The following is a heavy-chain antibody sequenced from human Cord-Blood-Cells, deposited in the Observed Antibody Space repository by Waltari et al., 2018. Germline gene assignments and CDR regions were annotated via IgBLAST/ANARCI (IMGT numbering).Heavy chain of an antibody. D-gene: IGHD3-9*01. CDR1: GFTFSSYG. J-gene: IGHJ3*02. Sequence: QVQLVESGGGVVQPGRSLRLSCAASGFTFSSYGMHWVRQAPGKGLEWVAVIWYDGSNKYYADSVKGRFTISRDNSKNTLYLQMNSLRAEDTAVYYCARERAILTGYDAFDIWGQGTMVTVSS. CDR3: ARERAILTGYDAFDI. V-gene: IGHV3-33*01. CDR2: IWYDGSNK.